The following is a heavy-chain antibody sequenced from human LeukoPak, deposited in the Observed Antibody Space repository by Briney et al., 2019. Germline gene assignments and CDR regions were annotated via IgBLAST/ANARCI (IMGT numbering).Heavy chain of an antibody. D-gene: IGHD2-21*02. CDR2: FDPEDGET. V-gene: IGHV1-24*01. CDR3: ATEAYCGGDCYSYNWFDP. J-gene: IGHJ5*02. Sequence: ASVTVSCKVSGYTLTELSMHWVRQAPGKGLEWMGGFDPEDGETIYAQKFQGRVTMTEDTSTDTAYMELSSLRSEDTAVYYCATEAYCGGDCYSYNWFDPRGQGTLITVSS. CDR1: GYTLTELS.